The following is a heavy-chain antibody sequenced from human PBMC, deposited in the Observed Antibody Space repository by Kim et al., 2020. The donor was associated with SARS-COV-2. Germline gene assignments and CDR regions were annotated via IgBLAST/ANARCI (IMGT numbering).Heavy chain of an antibody. D-gene: IGHD3-3*01. V-gene: IGHV4-61*01. Sequence: SETLSLTCTVSGGSVTSGSYYWTWIRQPPGKGLEWMGYVYYRGSTNYNPSLKSRISISSDTSKNQFHLNLSPVTAADTAIYYCAAATYDVVSGYYPLVCWGRGILVTVSS. J-gene: IGHJ4*02. CDR2: VYYRGST. CDR1: GGSVTSGSYY. CDR3: AAATYDVVSGYYPLVC.